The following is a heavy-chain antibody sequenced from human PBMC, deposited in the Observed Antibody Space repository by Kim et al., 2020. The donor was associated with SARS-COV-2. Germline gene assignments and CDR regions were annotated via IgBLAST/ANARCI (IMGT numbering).Heavy chain of an antibody. J-gene: IGHJ6*02. CDR1: GYTFTSYY. V-gene: IGHV1-46*01. D-gene: IGHD3-22*01. CDR3: ARDVAIGYYYDSSGFSYYYGMDV. CDR2: INPSGGST. Sequence: ASVKVSCKASGYTFTSYYMHWVRQAPGQGLEWMGIINPSGGSTSYAQKFQGRVTMTRDTSTSTVYMELSSLRSEDTAVYYCARDVAIGYYYDSSGFSYYYGMDVWGQGTTVTVSS.